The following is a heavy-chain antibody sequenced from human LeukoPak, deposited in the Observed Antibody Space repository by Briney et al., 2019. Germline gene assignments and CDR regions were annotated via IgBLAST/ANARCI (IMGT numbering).Heavy chain of an antibody. J-gene: IGHJ6*03. D-gene: IGHD6-13*01. CDR2: IYYSGCT. CDR1: GGSISSSSYY. CDR3: ARDLSSPAAQFYYYYYYMDV. V-gene: IGHV4-39*07. Sequence: SSETLSLTCTVSGGSISSSSYYWGWIRQPPGKGLEWIGSIYYSGCTYYNPSLKSRVTISVDTSKNQFSLKLSSVTAADTAVYYCARDLSSPAAQFYYYYYYMDVWGKGTTVTVSS.